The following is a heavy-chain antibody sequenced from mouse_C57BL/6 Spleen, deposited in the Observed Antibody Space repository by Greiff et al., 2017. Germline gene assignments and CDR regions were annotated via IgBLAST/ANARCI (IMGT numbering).Heavy chain of an antibody. CDR3: ARGDYYGSSYWYFDV. J-gene: IGHJ1*03. CDR2: IYPGDGDT. Sequence: LVESGAELVKPGASVKISCKASGYAFSSYWMNWVKQRPGKGLEWIGQIYPGDGDTNYNGKFKGKATLTADKSSSTAYMQLSSLTSEDSAVYFCARGDYYGSSYWYFDVWGTGTTVTVSS. D-gene: IGHD1-1*01. V-gene: IGHV1-80*01. CDR1: GYAFSSYW.